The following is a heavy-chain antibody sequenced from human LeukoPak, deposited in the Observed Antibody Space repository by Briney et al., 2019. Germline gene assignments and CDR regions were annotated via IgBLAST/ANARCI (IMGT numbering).Heavy chain of an antibody. V-gene: IGHV3-7*03. Sequence: GGSPRLSCAASGFTFSSYWMNWVRQAPGKGLEWVAYINQDGSEKYYVDSVKGRFTISRDNAKNSLYLQMNSLRAEDTAVYYCARGRYCSGGSCYSDYWGQGTLVTVSS. D-gene: IGHD2-15*01. CDR2: INQDGSEK. J-gene: IGHJ4*02. CDR1: GFTFSSYW. CDR3: ARGRYCSGGSCYSDY.